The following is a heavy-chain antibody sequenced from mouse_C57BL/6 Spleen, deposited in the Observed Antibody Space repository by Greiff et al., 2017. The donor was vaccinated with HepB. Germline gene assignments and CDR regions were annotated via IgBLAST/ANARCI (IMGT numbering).Heavy chain of an antibody. Sequence: EVMLVESEGGLVQPGSSMKLSCTASGFTFSDYYMAWVSQVPEKGLEWVANINYDGSSTYYLDSLKSRFIISIDNAKNILYLQMSSLKSEDTATYYCARDREGAMDYWGQGTSVTVSS. CDR3: ARDREGAMDY. CDR1: GFTFSDYY. D-gene: IGHD3-3*01. CDR2: INYDGSST. J-gene: IGHJ4*01. V-gene: IGHV5-16*01.